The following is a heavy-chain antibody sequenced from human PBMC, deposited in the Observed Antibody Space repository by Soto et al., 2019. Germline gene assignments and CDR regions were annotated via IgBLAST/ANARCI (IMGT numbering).Heavy chain of an antibody. CDR2: IYPGDSDT. CDR3: ARAYCSGGSCPTLGMDV. D-gene: IGHD2-15*01. J-gene: IGHJ6*02. Sequence: PGESLKISCKGSGYSFTSYWIGWVRQMPGKGLEWMGIIYPGDSDTGYSPSFQGQVTISADKSISTAYLQWSSLKASDTAMYYCARAYCSGGSCPTLGMDVWGQGTTVTVSS. CDR1: GYSFTSYW. V-gene: IGHV5-51*01.